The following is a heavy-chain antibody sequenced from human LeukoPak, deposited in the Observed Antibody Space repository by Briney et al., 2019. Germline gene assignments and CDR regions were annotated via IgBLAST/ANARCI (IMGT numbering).Heavy chain of an antibody. CDR3: ARPYYYDSRIDP. D-gene: IGHD3-22*01. J-gene: IGHJ5*02. Sequence: SETLPLPCTVSGGSISSGDYYWSWIRQPPRKGLEGIAYMYYSGSPYYNPSLKSRVTMSADTSKNQLSLKLSSVTAADTAVYYCARPYYYDSRIDPWGQGILVTVSS. CDR1: GGSISSGDYY. V-gene: IGHV4-30-4*01. CDR2: MYYSGSP.